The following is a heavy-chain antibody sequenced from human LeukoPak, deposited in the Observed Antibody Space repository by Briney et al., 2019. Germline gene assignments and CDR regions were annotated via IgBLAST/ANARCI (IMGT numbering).Heavy chain of an antibody. CDR1: GGSFRGYY. D-gene: IGHD6-19*01. Sequence: SETLSLTCAVYGGSFRGYYWSWIRQPPGKGLEWIGEINHSGSTNYNPSLKSRVTISVDTSKNQFSLKLSSVTAADTAVYYCARGGKQWLSPYYHYGMDVWGKGTTVTVSS. J-gene: IGHJ6*04. V-gene: IGHV4-34*01. CDR3: ARGGKQWLSPYYHYGMDV. CDR2: INHSGST.